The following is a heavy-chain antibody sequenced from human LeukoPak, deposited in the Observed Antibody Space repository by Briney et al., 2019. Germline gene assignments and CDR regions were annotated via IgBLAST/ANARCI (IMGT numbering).Heavy chain of an antibody. Sequence: PSQTLSLTCAVSGGSISSGGYSWSWIRQPPGKGLEWIGYIFTTEVTNYSPSLKSQVTISVDTSKNQFSLRLSSVTAADTAVYYCARSDGIVGEEAWFDPWGQGTLVTVSS. CDR1: GGSISSGGYS. CDR3: ARSDGIVGEEAWFDP. J-gene: IGHJ5*02. D-gene: IGHD1-26*01. CDR2: IFTTEVT. V-gene: IGHV4-61*09.